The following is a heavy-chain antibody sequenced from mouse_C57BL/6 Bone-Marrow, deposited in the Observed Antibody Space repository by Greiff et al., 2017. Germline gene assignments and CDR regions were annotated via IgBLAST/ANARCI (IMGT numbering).Heavy chain of an antibody. Sequence: QVQLKESGAELMKPGASVKLSCKATGYTFTGYWIEWVKQRPGHGLEWIGEILPGSGSTNYNEKFKGKATFTADTSSNPAYMQLRSLTTEYSAIYYCEREGGWDEGGYWGQGTTLTVSS. V-gene: IGHV1-9*01. CDR1: GYTFTGYW. CDR3: EREGGWDEGGY. J-gene: IGHJ2*01. D-gene: IGHD4-1*01. CDR2: ILPGSGST.